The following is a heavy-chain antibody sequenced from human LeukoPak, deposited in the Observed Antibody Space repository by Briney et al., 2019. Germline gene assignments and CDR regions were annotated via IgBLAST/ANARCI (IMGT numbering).Heavy chain of an antibody. D-gene: IGHD6-19*01. CDR3: ARDSSGWYGVFGY. Sequence: GGSLRLSCAASGFTFSSYAMSWVRQAPGKGLEWVSAISGSGGSTYYADSVKGRFTISRDNAKNSLYLQMNGLRAEDTAVYYCARDSSGWYGVFGYWGQGTLVTVSS. CDR1: GFTFSSYA. CDR2: ISGSGGST. V-gene: IGHV3-23*01. J-gene: IGHJ4*02.